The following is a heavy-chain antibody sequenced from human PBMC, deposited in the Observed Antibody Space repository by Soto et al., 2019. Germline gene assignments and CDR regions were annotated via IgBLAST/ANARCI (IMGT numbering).Heavy chain of an antibody. CDR3: ARDRNTPGDPLEWLLEDYYYYYGMDV. V-gene: IGHV3-21*01. CDR1: GFTFSSYS. J-gene: IGHJ6*02. CDR2: ISSSSSYI. Sequence: GGSLRLSCAASGFTFSSYSMNWVRQAPGKGLEWVSSISSSSSYIYYADSVKGRFTNSRDNAKNSLYLQMNSLRAEDTAVYYCARDRNTPGDPLEWLLEDYYYYYGMDVWGQGTTVTVSS. D-gene: IGHD3-3*01.